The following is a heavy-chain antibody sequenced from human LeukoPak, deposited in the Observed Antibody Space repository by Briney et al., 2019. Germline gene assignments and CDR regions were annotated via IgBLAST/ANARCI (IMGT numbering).Heavy chain of an antibody. CDR3: AKDVVSGCSGHDCWAHFDS. Sequence: GGSLRLSCAASGFTFDDYGMHWVRQAPGKGLEWVAVVWYDGSKTHYGDFVRGRFTVSRDISKNTLYLEMYSLRAEDTAVYYCAKDVVSGCSGHDCWAHFDSWGQGTLVTVSS. CDR2: VWYDGSKT. J-gene: IGHJ4*02. CDR1: GFTFDDYG. V-gene: IGHV3-33*06. D-gene: IGHD2-21*02.